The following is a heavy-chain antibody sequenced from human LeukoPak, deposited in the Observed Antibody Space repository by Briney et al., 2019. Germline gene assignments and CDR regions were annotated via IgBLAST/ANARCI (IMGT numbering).Heavy chain of an antibody. Sequence: GASVKVSCKASGYTFTSYGTSWVRQAPGQGLEWMGWISAYNGNTNYAQKLQGRVTMTTDTSTSTAYMELRSLRSDDTAVYYCARSTDSPIAAAGPNYHYYMDVWGKGTTVTVSS. D-gene: IGHD6-13*01. J-gene: IGHJ6*03. CDR2: ISAYNGNT. V-gene: IGHV1-18*01. CDR1: GYTFTSYG. CDR3: ARSTDSPIAAAGPNYHYYMDV.